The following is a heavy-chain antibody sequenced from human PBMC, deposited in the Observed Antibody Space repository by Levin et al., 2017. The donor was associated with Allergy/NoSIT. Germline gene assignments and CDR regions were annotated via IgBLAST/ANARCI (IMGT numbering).Heavy chain of an antibody. V-gene: IGHV1-2*02. CDR3: ARDRPSTIGTTRAPGY. Sequence: GESLKISCQASGYIFTGYYIHWVRQAPGQGLEWMGWIDPNNGGTKYAQKFQGRVTMTRDTSITTTYLELIRLRSDDTAVYFCARDRPSTIGTTRAPGYWGQGTLVTVSS. J-gene: IGHJ4*02. CDR1: GYIFTGYY. CDR2: IDPNNGGT. D-gene: IGHD1-1*01.